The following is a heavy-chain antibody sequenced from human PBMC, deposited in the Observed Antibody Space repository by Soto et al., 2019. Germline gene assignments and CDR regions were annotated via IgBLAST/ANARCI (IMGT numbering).Heavy chain of an antibody. Sequence: SETLSLTCTVSGGSMRSYYWTWFRQSPGKGLEWIGYIYYSGITEYNPSLKTRVNISVDVSKNQFSLEVKSVTAADTAVYYCARVSGGSYRAADCYSDKWGQGTLVTVSS. CDR1: GGSMRSYY. CDR2: IYYSGIT. V-gene: IGHV4-59*01. J-gene: IGHJ4*02. CDR3: ARVSGGSYRAADCYSDK. D-gene: IGHD2-21*02.